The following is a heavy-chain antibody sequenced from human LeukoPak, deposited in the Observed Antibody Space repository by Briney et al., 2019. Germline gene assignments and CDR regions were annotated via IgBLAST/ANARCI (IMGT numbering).Heavy chain of an antibody. Sequence: ASVKVSCKASGYTFTSFGITWVRQAPGQGLEWMGWISAYNGNTNRAQKFQGRVTMTTDTSTSTAHMELRSLTSDDTAVYYCARGEYYCDYWGQGTLVTVSS. CDR2: ISAYNGNT. CDR3: ARGEYYCDY. CDR1: GYTFTSFG. D-gene: IGHD3-10*01. J-gene: IGHJ4*02. V-gene: IGHV1-18*01.